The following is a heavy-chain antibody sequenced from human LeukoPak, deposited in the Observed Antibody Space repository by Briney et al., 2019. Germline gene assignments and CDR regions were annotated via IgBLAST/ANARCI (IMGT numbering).Heavy chain of an antibody. CDR3: AREAGGDYFDWFDP. V-gene: IGHV4-30-4*01. D-gene: IGHD4-17*01. J-gene: IGHJ5*02. CDR2: IYYSGST. Sequence: SEALSLTCTVSGGSISSGDYYWSWIRQPPGTGLERIGYIYYSGSTYYNPSLKSRVTISVDTSKNQFSLKLSSVTAADTAVYYCAREAGGDYFDWFDPWGQGTLVTVSS. CDR1: GGSISSGDYY.